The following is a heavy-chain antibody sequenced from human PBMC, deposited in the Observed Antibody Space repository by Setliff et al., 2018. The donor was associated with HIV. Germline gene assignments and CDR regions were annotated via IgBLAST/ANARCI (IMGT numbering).Heavy chain of an antibody. J-gene: IGHJ5*02. CDR2: ISGSGEST. Sequence: PGGSLRLSCAASGFTFSSYAITWVRQAPGKGLEWVSAISGSGESTFYADSVQGRVTISRDKSKNTLYLQMNSLRAEDTAVYYCAKAQWLLSHWGFDPWGQGTLVTVSS. D-gene: IGHD3-3*01. CDR1: GFTFSSYA. V-gene: IGHV3-23*01. CDR3: AKAQWLLSHWGFDP.